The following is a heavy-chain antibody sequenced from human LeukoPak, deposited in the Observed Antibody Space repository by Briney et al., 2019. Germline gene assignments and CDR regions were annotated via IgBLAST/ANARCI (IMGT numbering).Heavy chain of an antibody. CDR3: EWSGYSSSSWYYFDY. CDR2: ISYDGSNK. V-gene: IGHV3-30-3*01. Sequence: GRSLRLSCAASGFTFSSYAMHWVRQAPGKGLEWVAVISYDGSNKYYADSVKGRFTISRDNSKNTLYLQMNSLRAEDTAVYYCEWSGYSSSSWYYFDYWGQGTLVTVSS. D-gene: IGHD6-13*01. CDR1: GFTFSSYA. J-gene: IGHJ4*02.